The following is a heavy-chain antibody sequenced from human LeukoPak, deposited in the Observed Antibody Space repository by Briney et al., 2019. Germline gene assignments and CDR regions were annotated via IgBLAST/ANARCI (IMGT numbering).Heavy chain of an antibody. Sequence: PGGSLRLSCAASGFTFSSYSMNWVRQAPGKGLEWVAVISYDGSNKYYADSVKGRFTISRDNSKNTLYLQMNSLRAEDTAVYYCAKERWGEYLFDYWGQGTLVTVSS. CDR1: GFTFSSYS. J-gene: IGHJ4*02. V-gene: IGHV3-30*18. CDR2: ISYDGSNK. CDR3: AKERWGEYLFDY. D-gene: IGHD3-16*01.